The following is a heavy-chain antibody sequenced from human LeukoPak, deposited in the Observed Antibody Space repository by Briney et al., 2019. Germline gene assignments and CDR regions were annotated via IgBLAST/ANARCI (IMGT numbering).Heavy chain of an antibody. CDR3: TRDRSRAEDD. D-gene: IGHD1-14*01. V-gene: IGHV3-7*01. CDR1: GLPFSVLW. J-gene: IGHJ4*02. CDR2: INQGGSDK. Sequence: PGGPRSLSFEPPGLPFSVLWMSGAAQAPGKGLEWVANINQGGSDKYYVDSVKGRFTISRDNANNLLYLQMNSLRGEDTAVYYCTRDRSRAEDDWGQGTLVTVSS.